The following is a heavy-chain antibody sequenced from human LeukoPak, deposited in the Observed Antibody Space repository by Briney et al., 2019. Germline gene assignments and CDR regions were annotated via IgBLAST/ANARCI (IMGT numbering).Heavy chain of an antibody. Sequence: GGSLTLSCAASRFTFSNYWMHWVRQAPGKGMVWVSRIYNDGSSTSYADSVKGRFTISRDNAKSTLYLQMHSLRAEDTAVYYCARVRGGSGRSYAADAFDIWGQGTMVTVSS. D-gene: IGHD1-26*01. CDR1: RFTFSNYW. J-gene: IGHJ3*02. CDR2: IYNDGSST. CDR3: ARVRGGSGRSYAADAFDI. V-gene: IGHV3-74*01.